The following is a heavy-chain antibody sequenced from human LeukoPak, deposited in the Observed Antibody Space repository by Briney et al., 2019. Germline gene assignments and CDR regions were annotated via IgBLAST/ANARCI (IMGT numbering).Heavy chain of an antibody. CDR1: GGSISSYY. CDR3: ATQDDYDFWSGPDY. Sequence: SETLSLTCTVSGGSISSYYWSWIRQPPGKGLEWIGYIYYSGSTNYNPSLKSRVTISVDTSKNQFSLKLSSVTAADTAVYYCATQDDYDFWSGPDYWGQGTLVTVSS. V-gene: IGHV4-59*12. D-gene: IGHD3-3*01. J-gene: IGHJ4*02. CDR2: IYYSGST.